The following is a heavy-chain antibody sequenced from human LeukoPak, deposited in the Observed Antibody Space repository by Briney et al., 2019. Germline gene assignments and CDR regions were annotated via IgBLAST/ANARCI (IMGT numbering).Heavy chain of an antibody. J-gene: IGHJ3*02. D-gene: IGHD4-17*01. CDR3: ARDIYGDPSFDI. Sequence: SETLSLTCTVSGGSISSNYWSWIRQPPGKGLEWIGYIYYSGSTNYNPSLKSRVTISVDTSKNQFSLKLSSVTAADTAVYYCARDIYGDPSFDIWGQGTMVTVSS. CDR1: GGSISSNY. V-gene: IGHV4-59*01. CDR2: IYYSGST.